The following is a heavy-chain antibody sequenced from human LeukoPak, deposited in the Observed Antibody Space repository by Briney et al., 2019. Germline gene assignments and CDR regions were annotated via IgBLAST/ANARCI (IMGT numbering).Heavy chain of an antibody. Sequence: GGSLRLSCATSAFSISSSDMHWVRQAPGKGQDWVAVISSDGSEKYYADSVKGRFTISRDSSKNTLFLQMNSLRVEDTALYYCTKGGSGWSQVAWGQGTLVTVSS. CDR2: ISSDGSEK. CDR1: AFSISSSD. D-gene: IGHD6-19*01. V-gene: IGHV3-30*18. CDR3: TKGGSGWSQVA. J-gene: IGHJ5*02.